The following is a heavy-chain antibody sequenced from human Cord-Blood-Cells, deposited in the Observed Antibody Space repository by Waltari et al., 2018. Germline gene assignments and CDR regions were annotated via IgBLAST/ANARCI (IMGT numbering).Heavy chain of an antibody. J-gene: IGHJ2*01. CDR1: GGSISRGGYY. Sequence: QVQLQESGPGLVKPSQTLSSTCTVSGGSISRGGYYWSWIRQHPGQGLEWIGYIYYSGSTYYNPSLKSRVTISVDTSKNQFSLKLSSVTAADTAVYYCARGMVGNFDLWGRGTLVTVSS. D-gene: IGHD2-15*01. CDR3: ARGMVGNFDL. V-gene: IGHV4-31*03. CDR2: IYYSGST.